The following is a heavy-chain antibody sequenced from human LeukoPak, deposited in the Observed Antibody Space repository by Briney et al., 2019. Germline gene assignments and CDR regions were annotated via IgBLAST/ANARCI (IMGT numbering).Heavy chain of an antibody. Sequence: GGSLRLSCAASGFSFSSHAMNWVRQAPGKGLEWVSSISGVGGSQYYADSVKGRFTISRDNSKKTLFLQMNSLRDEDSAVYNCAKDRCSYYGSGTYCPSDHWGRGTLVTVSS. V-gene: IGHV3-23*01. D-gene: IGHD3-10*01. J-gene: IGHJ4*02. CDR2: ISGVGGSQ. CDR3: AKDRCSYYGSGTYCPSDH. CDR1: GFSFSSHA.